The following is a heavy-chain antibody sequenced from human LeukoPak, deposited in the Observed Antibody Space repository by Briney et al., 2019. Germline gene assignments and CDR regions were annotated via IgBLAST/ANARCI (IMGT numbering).Heavy chain of an antibody. D-gene: IGHD2-2*01. J-gene: IGHJ3*02. CDR1: GFTFSSYA. CDR3: ARSTDAFDI. CDR2: ISYDGSNK. V-gene: IGHV3-30-3*01. Sequence: PGGSLRLSCAASGFTFSSYAMHWVRQAPGKGLEWVAVISYDGSNKYYADSVKGRSTISRDNSKNTLYLQMNSLRAEDTAVYYCARSTDAFDIWGQGTMVTVSS.